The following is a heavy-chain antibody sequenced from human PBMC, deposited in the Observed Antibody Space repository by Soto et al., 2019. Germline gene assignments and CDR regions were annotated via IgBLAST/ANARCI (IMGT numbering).Heavy chain of an antibody. CDR2: IGGSGGNR. D-gene: IGHD4-4*01. Sequence: EVQLLESGGGLVQPGGSLRLSCAASGFTFNAYAMTWVRQAPGKGLEWVSAIGGSGGNRYYAASVRGRFTISRDNSKDTVDLQMNSLRVEDTDVYYCARVASDYINSVDHWGQGILVRVSS. CDR1: GFTFNAYA. J-gene: IGHJ4*02. CDR3: ARVASDYINSVDH. V-gene: IGHV3-23*01.